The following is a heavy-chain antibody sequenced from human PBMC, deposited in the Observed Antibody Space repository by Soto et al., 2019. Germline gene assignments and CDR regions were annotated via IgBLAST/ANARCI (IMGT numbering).Heavy chain of an antibody. V-gene: IGHV1-2*04. J-gene: IGHJ4*02. D-gene: IGHD6-6*01. Sequence: ASVKVSCKASGYTFTGYYMHWVRQAPGQGLEWMGWINPNSGGTNYAQKFQGWVTMTRDTSISTAYMELSRLRSDDTAVYYCARDGRSPSIAARPLYFDYWGQGTLVTVSS. CDR1: GYTFTGYY. CDR3: ARDGRSPSIAARPLYFDY. CDR2: INPNSGGT.